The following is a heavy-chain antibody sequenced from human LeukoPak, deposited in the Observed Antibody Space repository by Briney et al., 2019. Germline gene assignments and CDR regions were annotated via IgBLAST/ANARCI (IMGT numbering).Heavy chain of an antibody. V-gene: IGHV3-74*01. CDR3: AREGFSGDSPFGY. CDR1: GFTFSSYW. D-gene: IGHD3-16*01. J-gene: IGHJ4*02. Sequence: GGSLRLSCAASGFTFSSYWMHWVRQAPGKGLVWVSRINSDGRSTSYADSVKGRFTISRDNTKNTLYLQMNSLRAEDMAVYYCAREGFSGDSPFGYWGQGTLVTVSS. CDR2: INSDGRST.